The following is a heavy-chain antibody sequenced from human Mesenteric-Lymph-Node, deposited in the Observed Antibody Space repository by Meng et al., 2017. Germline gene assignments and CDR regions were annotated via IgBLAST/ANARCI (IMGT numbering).Heavy chain of an antibody. Sequence: ASVKVSCKASGYTFTGYYMHWVRQAPGQGLEWMGWINPNSGGTNYAQKFQGRVTMTRDTSISTAYMELSRLRSDDTAVYYCARDKFGYYDSSGYYYDDAFDIWGQGTMVTVSS. J-gene: IGHJ3*02. CDR2: INPNSGGT. CDR1: GYTFTGYY. D-gene: IGHD3-22*01. CDR3: ARDKFGYYDSSGYYYDDAFDI. V-gene: IGHV1-2*02.